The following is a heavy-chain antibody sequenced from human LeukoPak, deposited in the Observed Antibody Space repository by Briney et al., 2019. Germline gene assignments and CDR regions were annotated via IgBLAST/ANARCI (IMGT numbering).Heavy chain of an antibody. V-gene: IGHV3-21*01. CDR1: GFTFSSYS. J-gene: IGHJ5*02. CDR3: ARDSIVATILNWFDP. Sequence: GGSLRLSCAASGFTFSSYSMNWVRQAPGKGLEWVSSSSSSSSYIYYADSVKGRFTISRDNAKNSLYLQMNSLRAEDTAVYYCARDSIVATILNWFDPWGQGTLVTVSS. D-gene: IGHD5-12*01. CDR2: SSSSSSYI.